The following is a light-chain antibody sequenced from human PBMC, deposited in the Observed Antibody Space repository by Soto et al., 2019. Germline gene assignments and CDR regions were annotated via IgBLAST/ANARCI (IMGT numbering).Light chain of an antibody. V-gene: IGKV3-11*01. CDR2: DAS. CDR3: QQRSNWPATWT. J-gene: IGKJ1*01. CDR1: QSVSSY. Sequence: EIVLTQSPATLSLSPGERATLSCRASQSVSSYLAWYQQKPGQAPRLLIYDASNRATGIPARFSGSGSGTDFTLTISSLAPEDFAVYYCQQRSNWPATWTFGQGTKVEIK.